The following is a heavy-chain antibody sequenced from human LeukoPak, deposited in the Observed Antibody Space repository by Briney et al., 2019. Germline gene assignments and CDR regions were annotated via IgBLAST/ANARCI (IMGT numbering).Heavy chain of an antibody. CDR2: IWYDGSNK. D-gene: IGHD6-13*01. CDR1: GFTFSSYG. J-gene: IGHJ4*02. Sequence: QPGGSLRLSCAASGFTFSSYGMHWVRQAPGKGLEWVAVIWYDGSNKYYADSVKGRFTISRDNSKNTLYLQMNSLRAEDTAVYYCARSQSSSLIDYWGQGTLVTVSS. CDR3: ARSQSSSLIDY. V-gene: IGHV3-33*08.